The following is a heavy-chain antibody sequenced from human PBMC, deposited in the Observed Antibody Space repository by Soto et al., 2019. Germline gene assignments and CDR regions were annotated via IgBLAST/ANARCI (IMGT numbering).Heavy chain of an antibody. D-gene: IGHD3-10*01. CDR3: ARGRNEHYYGSGRRQAERGLDY. J-gene: IGHJ4*02. Sequence: PSETLSLTCAVYGGSFSGYYWSWIRQPPGKGLEWIGEINHSGSTNYNPSLKSRVTISVDTSKNQFSLKLSSVTAADTAVYYCARGRNEHYYGSGRRQAERGLDYWGQGTLVTVSS. CDR2: INHSGST. V-gene: IGHV4-34*01. CDR1: GGSFSGYY.